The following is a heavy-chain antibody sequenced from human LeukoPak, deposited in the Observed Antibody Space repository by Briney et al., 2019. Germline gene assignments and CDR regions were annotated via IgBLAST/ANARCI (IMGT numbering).Heavy chain of an antibody. V-gene: IGHV3-9*01. CDR1: GFTFDDYA. D-gene: IGHD6-19*01. CDR3: ARGAVAGLQTHFDY. J-gene: IGHJ4*02. CDR2: ISWNSGSM. Sequence: GRSLRLSCAASGFTFDDYAMHWVRQAPGKGLEWVSGISWNSGSMGYADSVKGRFTISRDNAKNSLYLQMNSLRAEDTALYYCARGAVAGLQTHFDYWGQGTLVTVSS.